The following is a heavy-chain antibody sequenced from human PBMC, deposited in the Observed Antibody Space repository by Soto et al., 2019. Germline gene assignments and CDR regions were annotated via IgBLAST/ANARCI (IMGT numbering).Heavy chain of an antibody. D-gene: IGHD5-12*01. V-gene: IGHV6-1*01. Sequence: SQTLSLTCAISGGSVSSNTASWNWIRQSPSRGLEWLGRTYFRSKWYNDYAVSVKSRIIINPDTSNNQFPLQLNSVTPEDTAVYFCAKGDNLGPKTGYAFDPWGQGIMVTVSS. CDR1: GGSVSSNTAS. CDR2: TYFRSKWYN. J-gene: IGHJ5*02. CDR3: AKGDNLGPKTGYAFDP.